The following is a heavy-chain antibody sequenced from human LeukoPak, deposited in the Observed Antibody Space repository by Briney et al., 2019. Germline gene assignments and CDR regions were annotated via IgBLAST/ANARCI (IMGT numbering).Heavy chain of an antibody. V-gene: IGHV3-23*01. Sequence: GGSLRLSCAASGFTFSRYGMHWVRQAPGKGLEWVSAISGNGRDTYYTDSVKGRFTISRDNSKNTLYLQMNSLRAEDTAIYYCARAAAVCSSTSCYGHYWGQGTLVTVSS. CDR2: ISGNGRDT. J-gene: IGHJ4*02. CDR3: ARAAAVCSSTSCYGHY. D-gene: IGHD2-2*01. CDR1: GFTFSRYG.